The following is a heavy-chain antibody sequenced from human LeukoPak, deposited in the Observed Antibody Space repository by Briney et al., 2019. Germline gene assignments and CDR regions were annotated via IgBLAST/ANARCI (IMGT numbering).Heavy chain of an antibody. V-gene: IGHV3-23*01. J-gene: IGHJ5*02. Sequence: GVSLRLSCAASGFTFSGCAMIWVRQAPGKGLEWVSSISASGGDTYYADSVKGRFTIYRDNSRNTLYLQLHSLRAEDTAIYYCARAGANWFDPWGQGSLVTVS. CDR3: ARAGANWFDP. CDR2: ISASGGDT. D-gene: IGHD6-19*01. CDR1: GFTFSGCA.